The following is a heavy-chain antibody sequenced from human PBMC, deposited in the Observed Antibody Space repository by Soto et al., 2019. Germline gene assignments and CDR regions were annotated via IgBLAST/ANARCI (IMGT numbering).Heavy chain of an antibody. V-gene: IGHV3-23*01. CDR2: ISGSGVST. D-gene: IGHD3-10*01. J-gene: IGHJ6*02. Sequence: GGSLILSCAASGFTFSSYAMSWVRQAPGKGLEWVSAISGSGVSTYYADSVKGRFTVSRDNSKNTLYLQMNSLRAEDTAVYYCAKAPGGAYYYGMDVWGQGTTVTVSS. CDR3: AKAPGGAYYYGMDV. CDR1: GFTFSSYA.